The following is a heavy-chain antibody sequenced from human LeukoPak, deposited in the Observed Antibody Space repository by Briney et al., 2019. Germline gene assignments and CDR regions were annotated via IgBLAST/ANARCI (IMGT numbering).Heavy chain of an antibody. J-gene: IGHJ5*02. CDR3: ARGGAAIPLPRLDP. Sequence: PSETLSLTCTVSGGSISSGGYYWSWIRQHPGKGLEWIGYIYYSGSTYYNPSLKSRVTISVDTSKNQFSLKLSSVTAADTAVYYCARGGAAIPLPRLDPWGQGTLVTVSS. CDR2: IYYSGST. CDR1: GGSISSGGYY. D-gene: IGHD2-2*01. V-gene: IGHV4-31*03.